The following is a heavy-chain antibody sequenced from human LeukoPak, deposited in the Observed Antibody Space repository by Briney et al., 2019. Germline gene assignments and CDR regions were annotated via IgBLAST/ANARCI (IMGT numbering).Heavy chain of an antibody. V-gene: IGHV3-30*02. Sequence: GGSLRLSCAASGFTFSSYGMHWVRQAPGKGLEWVAFIRYDGSNKYYADSVKGRFTISRDNAKNSLYLQMNSLRAEDTAVYYCARDWYGSGSYYGAASGYWGQGTLVTVSS. CDR3: ARDWYGSGSYYGAASGY. J-gene: IGHJ4*02. CDR2: IRYDGSNK. D-gene: IGHD3-10*01. CDR1: GFTFSSYG.